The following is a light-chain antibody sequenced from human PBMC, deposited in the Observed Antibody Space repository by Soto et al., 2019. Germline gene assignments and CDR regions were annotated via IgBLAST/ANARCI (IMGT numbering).Light chain of an antibody. CDR2: GAS. CDR1: QSVSSSY. J-gene: IGKJ2*01. V-gene: IGKV3-20*01. Sequence: EIVLTQSPGTLSLSPGERATLSCRASQSVSSSYLAWYQQKPGQAPRLLIYGASSRATGIPDRFSGSGSGTDFTLTISRLEPEDFAVYYCQQYGSSPPYTFGQGXKLXX. CDR3: QQYGSSPPYT.